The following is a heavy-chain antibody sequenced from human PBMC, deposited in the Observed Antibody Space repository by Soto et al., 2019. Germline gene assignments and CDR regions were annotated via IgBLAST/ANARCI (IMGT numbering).Heavy chain of an antibody. CDR1: GFTLSGYA. Sequence: EVQLAESGGGLAQPGGSLRLSCAASGFTLSGYAMDWVRQAPGKGLEYVSGISSNGVGTYYANSVQGRFTISRDNYKKTVYLQMGSLSPEDMAVYYCARRARPDFYYMDVWGKGTTVTVSS. V-gene: IGHV3-64*01. J-gene: IGHJ6*03. D-gene: IGHD6-6*01. CDR2: ISSNGVGT. CDR3: ARRARPDFYYMDV.